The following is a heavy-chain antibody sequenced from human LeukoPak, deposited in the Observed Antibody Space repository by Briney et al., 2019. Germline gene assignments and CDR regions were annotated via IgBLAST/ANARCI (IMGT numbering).Heavy chain of an antibody. V-gene: IGHV4-30-2*01. CDR3: ARLGDSNFDY. Sequence: PSETLSLTCAVSGGSISSGGYSWSWIRQPPGKGLEWIGYIYHSGSTYYNPSLKSRVTISVDRSKNQFSLKLSSVTAADTAVYYCARLGDSNFDYWGQGTLVTVSS. CDR2: IYHSGST. CDR1: GGSISSGGYS. J-gene: IGHJ4*02. D-gene: IGHD4-17*01.